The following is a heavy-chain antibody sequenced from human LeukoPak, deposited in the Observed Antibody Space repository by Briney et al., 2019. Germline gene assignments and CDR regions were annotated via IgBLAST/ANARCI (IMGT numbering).Heavy chain of an antibody. J-gene: IGHJ4*02. CDR1: GYTFTGYY. D-gene: IGHD3-22*01. Sequence: ASVKVSCKASGYTFTGYYIHWVRQAPGQGLEWMGWINPNSGGTKYAQKFQGRVTMTRDTSISTAYMELSRLRSDDTAAYYCAREDYDGSGYHDFWGRGTLVTVSS. CDR2: INPNSGGT. V-gene: IGHV1-2*02. CDR3: AREDYDGSGYHDF.